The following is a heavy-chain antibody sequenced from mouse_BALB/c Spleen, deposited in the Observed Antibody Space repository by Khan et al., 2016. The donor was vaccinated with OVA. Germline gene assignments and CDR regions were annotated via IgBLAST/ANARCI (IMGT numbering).Heavy chain of an antibody. CDR2: IYPFNDAT. CDR1: GYTFTSYV. CDR3: AKNYRDDVYFDY. J-gene: IGHJ2*01. D-gene: IGHD2-14*01. V-gene: IGHV1S136*01. Sequence: VQLQQSGPELVKPGASVKMSCEASGYTFTSYVIHWVKQKPGQGLEWIGYIYPFNDATKYNEKFKGKATLTSDTSSSTASMELRRLTSEDSAFYYCAKNYRDDVYFDYWGQGTTLTVSS.